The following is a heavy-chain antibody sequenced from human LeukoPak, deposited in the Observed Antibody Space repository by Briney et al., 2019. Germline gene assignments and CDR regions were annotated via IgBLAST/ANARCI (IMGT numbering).Heavy chain of an antibody. D-gene: IGHD6-13*01. CDR2: ISSSSSYI. CDR1: GFTFSSYR. V-gene: IGHV3-21*01. J-gene: IGHJ4*02. Sequence: GGSLRLSCAASGFTFSSYRMNWVRQAPGKGLEWVSSISSSSSYIYYADSVKGRFTISRDNAKNSLYLQMNSLRAEDTAVYCCARAFSSSWYDWGQGTLVTVSS. CDR3: ARAFSSSWYD.